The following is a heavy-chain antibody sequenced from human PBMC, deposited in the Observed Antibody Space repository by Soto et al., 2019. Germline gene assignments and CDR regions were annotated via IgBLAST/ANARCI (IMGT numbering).Heavy chain of an antibody. CDR3: ARDLAMTNVSSNAFDG. Sequence: ASVKVSCKASGYTFTGYYMHWVRQAPGQGLEWIGWINPNSGGTNYAQKFQGWVTMTRDTSISTAYMELSRLRSDDTAVYYCARDLAMTNVSSNAFDGRGQGTRVTVSS. D-gene: IGHD2-2*01. V-gene: IGHV1-2*04. CDR1: GYTFTGYY. J-gene: IGHJ3*01. CDR2: INPNSGGT.